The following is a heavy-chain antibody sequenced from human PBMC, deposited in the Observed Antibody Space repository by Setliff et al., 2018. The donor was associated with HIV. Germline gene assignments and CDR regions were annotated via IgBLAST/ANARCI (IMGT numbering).Heavy chain of an antibody. CDR3: AKRYSDFWSGQTDV. V-gene: IGHV4-59*08. CDR2: IYYSGST. CDR1: GGSISSYY. D-gene: IGHD3-3*01. J-gene: IGHJ6*03. Sequence: SETLSLTCTVSGGSISSYYWSWIRQPPGKGLEWIGYIYYSGSTNYNPSLKSRVTISIDPSKDHFSLKLRSVTAADTAVYYCAKRYSDFWSGQTDVWGKGTTVTVSS.